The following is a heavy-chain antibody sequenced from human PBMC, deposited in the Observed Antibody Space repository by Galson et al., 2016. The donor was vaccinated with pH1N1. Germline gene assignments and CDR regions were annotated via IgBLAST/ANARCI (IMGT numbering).Heavy chain of an antibody. V-gene: IGHV5-51*01. Sequence: QSGAEVKKPGESLKISCKGSGYRFTSYWIGWVRQMPGKGLEWMGMIKPGDSDTRYSPSFQGQVIISADKSISTAYLQWSSLKASDTAMYYCARLHSSGNYNGAFDSWGQETIVTVSS. CDR2: IKPGDSDT. CDR1: GYRFTSYW. J-gene: IGHJ3*02. CDR3: ARLHSSGNYNGAFDS. D-gene: IGHD3-10*01.